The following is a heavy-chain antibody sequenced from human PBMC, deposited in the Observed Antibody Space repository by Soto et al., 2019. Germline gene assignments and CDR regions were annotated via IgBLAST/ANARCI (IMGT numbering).Heavy chain of an antibody. D-gene: IGHD5-12*01. CDR3: ARSXGGDGYNPGLLHYGMDV. CDR2: IIPIFGTA. Sequence: GASVKVSCKAPGGTFSSYAISWVRQAPGQGLEWMGGIIPIFGTANYAQKFQGRVTITADKSTSTAYMGLSSLRSEDTAVYYCARSXGGDGYNPGLLHYGMDVWGQGTTVTVSS. V-gene: IGHV1-69*06. J-gene: IGHJ6*02. CDR1: GGTFSSYA.